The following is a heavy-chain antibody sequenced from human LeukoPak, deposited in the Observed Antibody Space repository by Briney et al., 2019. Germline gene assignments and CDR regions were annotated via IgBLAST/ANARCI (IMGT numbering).Heavy chain of an antibody. D-gene: IGHD3-3*01. CDR1: GFTFSRYG. J-gene: IGHJ4*02. CDR2: ISGSGGST. V-gene: IGHV3-23*01. Sequence: PGGTLRLSCAASGFTFSRYGMSWVRQAPGKGLEWVSAISGSGGSTYYADSVKGRFTISRDNAKNSLYLQMNSLRAEDTAVYYCARARAADNSVSYYDFWSGYCYFDYWGQGTLVTVSS. CDR3: ARARAADNSVSYYDFWSGYCYFDY.